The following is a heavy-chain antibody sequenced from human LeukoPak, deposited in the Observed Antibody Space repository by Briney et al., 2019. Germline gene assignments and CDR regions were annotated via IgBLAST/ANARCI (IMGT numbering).Heavy chain of an antibody. CDR3: ASLSGHVVVPAVPFDY. CDR1: GYSISSGYY. D-gene: IGHD2-2*01. CDR2: IYHSGST. V-gene: IGHV4-38-2*02. J-gene: IGHJ4*02. Sequence: PSETLSLTCTVSGYSISSGYYWGWIRQPPGKGLEWIGSIYHSGSTYYNPSLKSRVTISVDTSKNQFSLKLSSVTAADTAVYYCASLSGHVVVPAVPFDYWGQGTLVTVSS.